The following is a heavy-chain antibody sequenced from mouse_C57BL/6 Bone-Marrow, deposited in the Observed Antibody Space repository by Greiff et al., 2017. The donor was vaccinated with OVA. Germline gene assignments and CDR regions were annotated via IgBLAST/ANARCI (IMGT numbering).Heavy chain of an antibody. CDR1: GYAFSSSW. Sequence: VQLVESGPELVKPGASVKISCKASGYAFSSSWMNWVKQRPGKGLEWIGRIYPGDGDTNYNGKFKGKATLTADKSSSTAYMQLSSLTSEDSAVYFCARGCSYYYAVDYWGQGTSVTVSS. V-gene: IGHV1-82*01. CDR3: ARGCSYYYAVDY. CDR2: IYPGDGDT. J-gene: IGHJ4*01. D-gene: IGHD3-3*01.